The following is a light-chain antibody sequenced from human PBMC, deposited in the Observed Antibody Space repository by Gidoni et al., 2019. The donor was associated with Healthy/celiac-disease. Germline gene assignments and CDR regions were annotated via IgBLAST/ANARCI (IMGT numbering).Light chain of an antibody. CDR2: EGS. CDR3: CSYAGSSTYV. V-gene: IGLV2-23*01. CDR1: SSDVRRYNL. J-gene: IGLJ1*01. Sequence: HSALTQPASVSGSPGQSITISCTGTSSDVRRYNLVSLYQQHPGKAPKLMIYEGSKRPSGVSNRFSGSKSGNTASLTISGLQAEDEADYYCCSYAGSSTYVFGTGTKVTVL.